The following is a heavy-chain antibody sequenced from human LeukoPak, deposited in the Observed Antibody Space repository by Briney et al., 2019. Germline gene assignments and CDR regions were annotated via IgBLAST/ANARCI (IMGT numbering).Heavy chain of an antibody. D-gene: IGHD3-9*01. CDR3: ARTHLGLTFDY. V-gene: IGHV4-59*01. J-gene: IGHJ4*02. Sequence: PSETLSLTCTVSSGSISSYYWSWIRQPPGKGLEWIGYIYYSGSTNYNPSLKSRVTISVDTSKNQFSLKLSSVTAADTAVYYCARTHLGLTFDYWGQGGLVTVSS. CDR2: IYYSGST. CDR1: SGSISSYY.